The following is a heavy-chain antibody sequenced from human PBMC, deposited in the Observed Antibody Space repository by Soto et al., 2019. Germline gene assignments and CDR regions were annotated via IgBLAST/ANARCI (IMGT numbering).Heavy chain of an antibody. V-gene: IGHV4-39*01. J-gene: IGHJ6*02. CDR2: FYYSGST. D-gene: IGHD2-2*01. CDR3: ARLGGYCSTSCYGYYGMDV. Sequence: QLQLQESGPGLVKPSETLSLTCAVSGGSISSATYSWGWIRQPPGKGLEWIGTFYYSGSTHYNPSLESGVTISVGTSKNQFSLKVSSLTAADTAVYYCARLGGYCSTSCYGYYGMDVWGQGTTVTVSS. CDR1: GGSISSATYS.